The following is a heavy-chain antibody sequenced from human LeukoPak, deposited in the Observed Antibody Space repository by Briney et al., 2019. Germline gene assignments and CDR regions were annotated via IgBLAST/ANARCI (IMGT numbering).Heavy chain of an antibody. CDR1: GFTFSSYD. V-gene: IGHV3-13*04. J-gene: IGHJ4*02. CDR3: ARAEVGATLGY. CDR2: IGTAGDT. D-gene: IGHD1-26*01. Sequence: GGSLRLSCAASGFTFSSYDMHWVRHATGKGLEWVSAIGTAGDTYYPGSVKGRFTISRENAKNSLYLQMNSLRAGDTAVYYCARAEVGATLGYWGQGTLVTVSS.